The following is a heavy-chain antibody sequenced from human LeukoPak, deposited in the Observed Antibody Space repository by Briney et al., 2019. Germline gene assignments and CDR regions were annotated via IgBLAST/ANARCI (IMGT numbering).Heavy chain of an antibody. CDR3: ARASNYDFWSGYYPIDY. CDR1: GGTFSSYA. CDR2: IIPIFGTA. D-gene: IGHD3-3*01. J-gene: IGHJ4*02. Sequence: SVKVSCKASGGTFSSYAISWVRQAPGQGHEWMGGIIPIFGTANYAQKFQGRVTITADESTSTAYMELSSPRSEDTAVYYCARASNYDFWSGYYPIDYWGQGTLVTVSS. V-gene: IGHV1-69*13.